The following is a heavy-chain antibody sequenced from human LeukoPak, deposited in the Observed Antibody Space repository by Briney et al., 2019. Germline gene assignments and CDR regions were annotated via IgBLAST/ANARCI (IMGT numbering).Heavy chain of an antibody. J-gene: IGHJ4*02. V-gene: IGHV3-23*01. CDR1: GFTFSSYA. Sequence: GGSLRLSCAASGFTFSSYAMSWVRQAPGKGREGVSAISGSGGSTYYADSVKGRFTISRDNSGNTLYLQMNSLRAEDTAVYYCAKDQLITMIVVVIALDYWGQGTLVTVSS. CDR3: AKDQLITMIVVVIALDY. D-gene: IGHD3-22*01. CDR2: ISGSGGST.